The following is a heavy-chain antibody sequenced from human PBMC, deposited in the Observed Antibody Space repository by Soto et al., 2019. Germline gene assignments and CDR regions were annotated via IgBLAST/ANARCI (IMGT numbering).Heavy chain of an antibody. V-gene: IGHV3-30*18. D-gene: IGHD1-26*01. Sequence: SLRLACAACEFSFSDYGMHWVRQAPGKGLEWVAVISYEGTAKYYADSVKGRFTISRDNSKNTLFLQMNNLRSEDTAVYYCAKGASYRMFDYWGQGTLVTVSS. J-gene: IGHJ4*02. CDR1: EFSFSDYG. CDR3: AKGASYRMFDY. CDR2: ISYEGTAK.